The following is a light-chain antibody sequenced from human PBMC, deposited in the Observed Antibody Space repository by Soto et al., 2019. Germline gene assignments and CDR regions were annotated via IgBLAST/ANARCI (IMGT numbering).Light chain of an antibody. Sequence: DIQMTQSPSTLSASVGDRVTITCRASQRISSWLAWYQQKAGKAPKLLIYDASNLESGVPSRFSGSGSGTEFTLTISSLQPDDSATYYCQQYDSFQLTFDGGTKVEIK. V-gene: IGKV1-5*01. J-gene: IGKJ4*01. CDR2: DAS. CDR3: QQYDSFQLT. CDR1: QRISSW.